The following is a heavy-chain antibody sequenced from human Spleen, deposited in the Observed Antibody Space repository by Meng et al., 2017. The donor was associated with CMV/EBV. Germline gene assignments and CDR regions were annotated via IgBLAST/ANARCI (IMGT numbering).Heavy chain of an antibody. CDR2: ISGSSSNI. Sequence: GGSLRLSCAASGFTFNDYWMSWVRQAPGKGLEWVSSISGSSSNIYYADSVKGRFTISRDNAKNSLYLQMNSLRAGDTAVYYCARKLRAPLDNWGQGTLVTVSS. D-gene: IGHD5-24*01. CDR1: GFTFNDYW. V-gene: IGHV3-21*01. CDR3: ARKLRAPLDN. J-gene: IGHJ4*02.